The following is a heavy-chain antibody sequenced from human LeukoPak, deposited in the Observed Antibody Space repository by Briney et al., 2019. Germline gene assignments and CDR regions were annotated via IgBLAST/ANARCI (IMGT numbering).Heavy chain of an antibody. CDR3: ARLRGIAVAGTLAFDI. D-gene: IGHD6-19*01. V-gene: IGHV4-59*08. J-gene: IGHJ3*02. CDR1: GGSISSYY. CDR2: IYYSGST. Sequence: SETLPLTCTVSGGSISSYYWSWIRQPPGKGLEWIGYIYYSGSTNYNPSLKSRVTISVDTSKNQFSLKLSSVTAADTAVYYCARLRGIAVAGTLAFDIWGQGTMVTVSS.